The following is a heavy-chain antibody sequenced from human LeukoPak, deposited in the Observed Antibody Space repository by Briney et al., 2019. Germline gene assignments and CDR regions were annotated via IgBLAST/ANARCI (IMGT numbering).Heavy chain of an antibody. Sequence: SETLSLTCAVSGGSLSGHSWSWNRQPPGKGLEWIGEISHSGRTNYNPSLSGRLTMSIDTSRNQFSMKLTSVTAADTAVYYCARLCLEITMIVVVFMPPQAWFDPWGQGTLVTVSS. D-gene: IGHD3-22*01. CDR1: GGSLSGHS. V-gene: IGHV4-34*01. J-gene: IGHJ5*02. CDR2: ISHSGRT. CDR3: ARLCLEITMIVVVFMPPQAWFDP.